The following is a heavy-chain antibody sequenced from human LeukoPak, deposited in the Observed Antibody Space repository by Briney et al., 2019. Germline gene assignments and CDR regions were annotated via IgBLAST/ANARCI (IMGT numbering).Heavy chain of an antibody. CDR2: ISYDGSNK. V-gene: IGHV3-30*18. Sequence: PGRSLRLSCAASGFTFSSYGMHWVRQAPGKGLEWVAVISYDGSNKYYADSVKGRFTISRDNSKNTLYLQMNSLRAEDTAVYYCAKPLERLYFDYWGQGTLVTVSS. CDR1: GFTFSSYG. J-gene: IGHJ4*02. CDR3: AKPLERLYFDY. D-gene: IGHD1-1*01.